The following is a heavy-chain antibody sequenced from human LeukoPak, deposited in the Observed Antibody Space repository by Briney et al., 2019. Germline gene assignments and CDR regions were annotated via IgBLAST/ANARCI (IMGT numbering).Heavy chain of an antibody. J-gene: IGHJ4*02. Sequence: PSETLSLTCTVSGGSLSSYYWSWIRQPAGKGLEWIGRIYTSGSTNYNPSLKSRVTMSVDTSKNQFSLKLSSVTAADTAVYYCASFKGDYAFKKANYFDYWGQGTLVTVSS. V-gene: IGHV4-4*07. D-gene: IGHD4-17*01. CDR3: ASFKGDYAFKKANYFDY. CDR1: GGSLSSYY. CDR2: IYTSGST.